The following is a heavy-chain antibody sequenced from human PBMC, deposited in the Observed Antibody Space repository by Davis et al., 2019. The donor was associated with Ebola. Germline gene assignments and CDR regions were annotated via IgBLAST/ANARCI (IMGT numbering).Heavy chain of an antibody. CDR1: GYTFTSYA. D-gene: IGHD2-8*01. CDR3: ARAVYGVNGFDL. Sequence: AASVKVSCKASGYTFTSYAMNWVRQAPGQGLEWMAWVNTNSGTPTHAPGFTGRFVFSLDTSVTTAYLEISSLKIEDTAIYYCARAVYGVNGFDLWGQGTMVTVSS. J-gene: IGHJ3*01. V-gene: IGHV7-4-1*02. CDR2: VNTNSGTP.